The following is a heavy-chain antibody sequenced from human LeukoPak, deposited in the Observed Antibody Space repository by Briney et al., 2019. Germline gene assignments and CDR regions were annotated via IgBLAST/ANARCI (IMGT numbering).Heavy chain of an antibody. CDR3: ATSPSGRYNY. CDR2: INTDGDTT. Sequence: GGSLRLSGAASGITLRSYWMHWVRQAPGKGLVWVSRINTDGDTTSYADSVQGRFTISRDNAKNTLYLQMNSLRAEDTAVYYCATSPSGRYNYWGQGTLVTVSS. D-gene: IGHD1-26*01. V-gene: IGHV3-74*01. CDR1: GITLRSYW. J-gene: IGHJ4*02.